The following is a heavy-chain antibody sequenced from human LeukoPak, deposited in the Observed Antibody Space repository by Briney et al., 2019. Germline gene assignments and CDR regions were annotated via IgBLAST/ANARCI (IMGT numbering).Heavy chain of an antibody. CDR3: AKDVYGSGSYSGY. J-gene: IGHJ4*02. CDR2: ISWNSGSI. V-gene: IGHV3-9*01. D-gene: IGHD3-10*01. Sequence: PGRSLRLSCAASGFTFYDYAMHWVRQAPGKGLEWVSGISWNSGSIGYADSVKGRFTISRDNSKNTLYLQMNSLRAEDTAVYYCAKDVYGSGSYSGYWGQGTLVTVSS. CDR1: GFTFYDYA.